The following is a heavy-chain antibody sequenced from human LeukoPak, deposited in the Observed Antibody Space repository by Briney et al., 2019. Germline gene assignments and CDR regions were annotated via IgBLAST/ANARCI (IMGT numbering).Heavy chain of an antibody. V-gene: IGHV3-20*04. J-gene: IGHJ6*03. Sequence: GGSLRLSCAASGFTLDDYGMSWARPDPGKGLEGVSGINWNGGSTDYADSLKGRFTISRDKAKKSLFLEMERPRGEEQAWYYCLRPPIGGYYYYMDARGKGTTVTVSS. CDR3: LRPPIGGYYYYMDA. CDR1: GFTLDDYG. CDR2: INWNGGST.